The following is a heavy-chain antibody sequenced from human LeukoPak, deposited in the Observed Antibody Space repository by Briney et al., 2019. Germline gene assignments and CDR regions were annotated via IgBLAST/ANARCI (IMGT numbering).Heavy chain of an antibody. CDR1: GYTFTDHF. Sequence: ASVKVSCKASGYTFTDHFMHWVRQAPGQGLEWMGWINPNSSDTKYAQMFQGRVTMTRDTSTSTAYMELNGLRSDDTAIYYCARVRRTGFLEWLFWGQGTLVTVSS. CDR3: ARVRRTGFLEWLF. J-gene: IGHJ4*02. V-gene: IGHV1-2*02. D-gene: IGHD3-3*01. CDR2: INPNSSDT.